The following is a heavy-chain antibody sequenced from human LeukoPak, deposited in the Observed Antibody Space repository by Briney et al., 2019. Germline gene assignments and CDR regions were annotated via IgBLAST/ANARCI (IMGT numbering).Heavy chain of an antibody. J-gene: IGHJ4*02. Sequence: GGSLRLSCAASGFTFSSYGMHWVRQAPGKGLEWVAFILYDGSNKYYADSVKGRFTISRDNSKNTLYLQMNSLRAEDTAVYYCAKSSSFQAGPYDYWGPGTLVTVSS. CDR3: AKSSSFQAGPYDY. V-gene: IGHV3-30*02. CDR1: GFTFSSYG. D-gene: IGHD6-19*01. CDR2: ILYDGSNK.